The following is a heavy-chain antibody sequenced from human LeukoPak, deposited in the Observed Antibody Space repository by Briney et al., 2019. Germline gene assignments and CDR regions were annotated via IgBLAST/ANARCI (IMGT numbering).Heavy chain of an antibody. CDR3: ARDRYDFWSGYLPGAFDI. CDR2: ISAYNGNT. Sequence: GASVKVSCKASGYTFTSYGISWVRQAPGQGLEWMGWISAYNGNTNYAQKLQGRVTMTTDTSTSTAYMELRSLRSDDTAVYYCARDRYDFWSGYLPGAFDIWGQGTMVTVSS. V-gene: IGHV1-18*01. D-gene: IGHD3-3*01. CDR1: GYTFTSYG. J-gene: IGHJ3*02.